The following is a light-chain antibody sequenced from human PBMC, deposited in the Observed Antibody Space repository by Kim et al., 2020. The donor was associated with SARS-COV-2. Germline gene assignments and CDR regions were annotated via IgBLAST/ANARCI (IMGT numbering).Light chain of an antibody. V-gene: IGLV3-1*01. CDR1: KLGHKY. CDR3: QAWDRNTVV. J-gene: IGLJ2*01. Sequence: SYELTQPPSVSVSPGQTASITCSGDKLGHKYTSWHQQKPGQSPVLVMYQDTKRPSGIPERFSGSNSGNTATLVISGTQALDEADYYCQAWDRNTVVFGGG. CDR2: QDT.